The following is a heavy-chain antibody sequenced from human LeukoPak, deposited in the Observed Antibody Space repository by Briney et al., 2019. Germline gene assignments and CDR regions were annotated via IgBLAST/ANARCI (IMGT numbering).Heavy chain of an antibody. J-gene: IGHJ4*02. CDR3: ARAPSYDFWSGYRLRYFDY. Sequence: ASVKVSCKASGYIFTKYGFTWVRQAPGQGLEWMGWISAYDGYTNHAQKFQGRVTMTTDSSTTTAYMELRSLRSDDTAVYYCARAPSYDFWSGYRLRYFDYWGQGTLVTVSS. CDR2: ISAYDGYT. CDR1: GYIFTKYG. D-gene: IGHD3-3*01. V-gene: IGHV1-18*01.